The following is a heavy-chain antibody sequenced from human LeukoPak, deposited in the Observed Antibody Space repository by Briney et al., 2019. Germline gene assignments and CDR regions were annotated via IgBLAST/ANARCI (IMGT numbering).Heavy chain of an antibody. J-gene: IGHJ3*02. V-gene: IGHV4-4*09. CDR1: GGSISGYY. CDR2: IYTSGST. Sequence: SETLSLTCTVSGGSISGYYWSWIRQPPGKGLEWIGYIYTSGSTNYNPSLKSRVTISVDTSKNQFSLKLSSVTAADTAVYYCARRVVAAKGSAFDIWGQGTMVTVSS. D-gene: IGHD2-15*01. CDR3: ARRVVAAKGSAFDI.